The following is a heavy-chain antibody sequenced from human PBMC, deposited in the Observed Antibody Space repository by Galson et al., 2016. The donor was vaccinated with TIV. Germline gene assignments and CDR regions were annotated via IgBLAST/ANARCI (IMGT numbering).Heavy chain of an antibody. CDR2: IDWDGGN. V-gene: IGHV2-70*04. Sequence: PALVKPPQTLTLTCTLSGFSLSTSGVRVSWIRQPPGKALEWLARIDWDGGNFYSTSLKTRLTISKDTSKNQVVLTMTNMDPVDTALYYCARTPLISWGAFDIWGQGTMVTVSS. J-gene: IGHJ3*02. CDR1: GFSLSTSGVR. D-gene: IGHD1-26*01. CDR3: ARTPLISWGAFDI.